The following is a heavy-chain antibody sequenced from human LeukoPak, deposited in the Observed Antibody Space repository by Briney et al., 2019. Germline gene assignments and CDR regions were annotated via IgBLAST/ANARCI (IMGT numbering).Heavy chain of an antibody. CDR1: GYTFTSYG. V-gene: IGHV1-18*01. D-gene: IGHD2-2*01. CDR2: ISAYNGNT. Sequence: GASVKVSCKASGYTFTSYGISLVRQAPGQGLEWMGWISAYNGNTNYAQKLQGRVTMTTDTSTRTAYMELRSLRSDDTAVYYCSREGAGRGVVPAAPNWFDPWGQGTLVTVSS. CDR3: SREGAGRGVVPAAPNWFDP. J-gene: IGHJ5*02.